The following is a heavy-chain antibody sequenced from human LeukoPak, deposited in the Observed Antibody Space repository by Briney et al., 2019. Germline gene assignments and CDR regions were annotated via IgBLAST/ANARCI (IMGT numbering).Heavy chain of an antibody. Sequence: SVKVSCKASGGTFSSYAISWVRQAPGQGLEWMGGIIPIFGTANYAQKFQGRVTITADESTSTAYMELSSLRSEDTAVYYCARGAAVVPAASFDYWGQGTLVTVSS. CDR2: IIPIFGTA. CDR1: GGTFSSYA. J-gene: IGHJ4*02. V-gene: IGHV1-69*13. CDR3: ARGAAVVPAASFDY. D-gene: IGHD2-2*01.